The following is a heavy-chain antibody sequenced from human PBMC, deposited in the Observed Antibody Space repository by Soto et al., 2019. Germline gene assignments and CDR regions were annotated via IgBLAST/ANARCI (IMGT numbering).Heavy chain of an antibody. D-gene: IGHD6-13*01. CDR2: ISSSSTI. V-gene: IGHV3-48*01. CDR3: ARDYSSSWYTDY. J-gene: IGHJ4*02. Sequence: PGGSLRLSCAASGFTFSSYNMNWVRQAPGKGLEWVSYISSSSTIYYADSVKGRFTISRDNAKNSLYLQMNSLRAEDTAVYYCARDYSSSWYTDYWGQGTLVTVS. CDR1: GFTFSSYN.